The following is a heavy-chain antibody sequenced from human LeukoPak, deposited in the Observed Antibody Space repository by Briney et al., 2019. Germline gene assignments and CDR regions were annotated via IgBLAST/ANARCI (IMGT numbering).Heavy chain of an antibody. CDR2: ISGSGGST. CDR3: AKDLPLIYYDSTPFDY. V-gene: IGHV3-23*01. J-gene: IGHJ4*02. Sequence: WXRQAPGXXXEXXSAISGSGGSTYYADSVKGRFTISRDNSKNTLYLQMNSLRAEDTAVYYCAKDLPLIYYDSTPFDYWGQGTLVTVSS. D-gene: IGHD3-22*01.